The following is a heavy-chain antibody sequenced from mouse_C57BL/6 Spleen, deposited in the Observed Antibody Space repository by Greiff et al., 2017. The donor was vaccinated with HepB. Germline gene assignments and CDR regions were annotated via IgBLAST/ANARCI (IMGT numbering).Heavy chain of an antibody. V-gene: IGHV1-80*01. J-gene: IGHJ2*01. CDR1: GYAFSSYW. CDR2: IYPGDGDT. CDR3: ARTYYGSSSFDY. Sequence: LVESGAELVKPGASVKISCKASGYAFSSYWMNWVKQRPGKGLEWIGQIYPGDGDTNYNGKFKGKATLTADKSSSTAYMQLSSLTSEDSAVYFCARTYYGSSSFDYWGQGTTLTVSS. D-gene: IGHD1-1*01.